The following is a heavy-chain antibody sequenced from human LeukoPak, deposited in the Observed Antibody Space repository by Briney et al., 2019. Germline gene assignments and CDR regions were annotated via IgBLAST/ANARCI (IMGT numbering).Heavy chain of an antibody. D-gene: IGHD5-18*01. CDR3: ARDIVMVTYWFDP. Sequence: ASVKVSCKACGYTFTGYYMHWVRQAPGQGLEWMGWINPNSGGTNYAQKFQGRVTMARDTSISTDYMELSRLRSDDTAVYYCARDIVMVTYWFDPWGQGTLVTVSS. V-gene: IGHV1-2*02. CDR1: GYTFTGYY. CDR2: INPNSGGT. J-gene: IGHJ5*02.